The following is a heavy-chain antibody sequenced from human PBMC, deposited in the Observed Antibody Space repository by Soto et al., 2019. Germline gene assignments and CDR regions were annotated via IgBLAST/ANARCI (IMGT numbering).Heavy chain of an antibody. CDR1: GGSFSGYY. D-gene: IGHD6-6*01. CDR2: INHSGST. Sequence: PSECLSLTCAVYGGSFSGYYWSWIRQPPGKGLEWIGEINHSGSTNYNPSLKSRVTISVDTSKNQFSLKLSSVTAADTAVYYCAGSSYRPPPYYYYYYYMDVWGKGTTVTVSS. J-gene: IGHJ6*03. CDR3: AGSSYRPPPYYYYYYYMDV. V-gene: IGHV4-34*01.